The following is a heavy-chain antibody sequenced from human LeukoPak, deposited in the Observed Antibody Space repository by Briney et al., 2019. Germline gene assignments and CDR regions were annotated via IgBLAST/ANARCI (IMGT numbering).Heavy chain of an antibody. J-gene: IGHJ4*02. V-gene: IGHV4-4*07. CDR3: AREGVAAAGRTLDY. D-gene: IGHD6-13*01. CDR1: GGSISSYY. Sequence: PSETLSLTCNVPGGSISSYYWSWIRQPAGKGLEWIGRIYTSGSTNYNPSLKSRVTMSVDTSKNQFSLKMSSVTAADTAVYYCAREGVAAAGRTLDYWGQGTLVTVSS. CDR2: IYTSGST.